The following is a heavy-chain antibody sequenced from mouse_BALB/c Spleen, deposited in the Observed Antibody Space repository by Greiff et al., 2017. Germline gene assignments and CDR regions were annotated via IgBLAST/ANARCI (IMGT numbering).Heavy chain of an antibody. CDR1: GFTFSSYT. CDR2: ISNGGGST. V-gene: IGHV5-12-2*01. Sequence: DVKVVESGGGLVQPGGSLKLSCAASGFTFSSYTMSWVRQTPEKRLEWVAYISNGGGSTYYPDTVKGRFTISRDNAKNTLYLQMSSLKSEDTAMYYCARHLYGFDYWGQGTTLTVSS. J-gene: IGHJ2*01. D-gene: IGHD1-1*01. CDR3: ARHLYGFDY.